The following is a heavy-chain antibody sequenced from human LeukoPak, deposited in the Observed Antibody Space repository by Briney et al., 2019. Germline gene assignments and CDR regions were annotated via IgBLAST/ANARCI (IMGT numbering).Heavy chain of an antibody. J-gene: IGHJ3*02. CDR1: GGSFSGYY. CDR3: TRAGRWEGRPHAFDI. V-gene: IGHV4-59*10. D-gene: IGHD1-26*01. Sequence: SETLSLTCAVYGGSFSGYYWSWIRQPAGKGLEWIGRIHTSGSTNYNPSLQSRVTMPVDTSKNQFSLKLSSVTAADTAVYYCTRAGRWEGRPHAFDIWGQGTMVTVSS. CDR2: IHTSGST.